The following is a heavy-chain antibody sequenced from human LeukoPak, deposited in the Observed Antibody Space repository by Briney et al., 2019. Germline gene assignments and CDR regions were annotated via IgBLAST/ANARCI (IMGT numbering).Heavy chain of an antibody. CDR2: ISGGGGGT. D-gene: IGHD4-23*01. Sequence: GASPRLSCAASGFTFSSYAMSWVRQAPGKGLEWVSTISGGGGGTYYADSVKGRFTISRDNSKNTLYLQMNSLRAEDTAVYYCAKRPNYGGNSGSYFDYWGQGTLVTVSS. CDR3: AKRPNYGGNSGSYFDY. J-gene: IGHJ4*02. V-gene: IGHV3-23*01. CDR1: GFTFSSYA.